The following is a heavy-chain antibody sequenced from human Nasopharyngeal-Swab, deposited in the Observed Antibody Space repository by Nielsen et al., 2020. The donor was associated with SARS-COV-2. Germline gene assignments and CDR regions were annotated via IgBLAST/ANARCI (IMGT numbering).Heavy chain of an antibody. J-gene: IGHJ6*02. CDR2: ISSSGSTI. CDR1: GFTFSSYE. CDR3: ARGGMVRGVIITYYYYGMDV. V-gene: IGHV3-48*03. Sequence: SLKISCAASGFTFSSYEMNWVRQAPGKGLEWVSYISSSGSTIYYADSVKGRFTISRDNAKNSLYLQMNSLRAEDTAVYYCARGGMVRGVIITYYYYGMDVWSQGTTVTVSS. D-gene: IGHD3-10*01.